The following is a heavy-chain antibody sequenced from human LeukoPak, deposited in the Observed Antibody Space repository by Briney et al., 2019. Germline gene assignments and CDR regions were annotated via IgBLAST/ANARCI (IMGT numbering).Heavy chain of an antibody. J-gene: IGHJ4*02. CDR3: AKDNSYSGSVY. Sequence: GGSLRLSCAASGFTFSNHAMTWVRQAPGKGLEWVSVVSGDGGATYYADSVKGRFTISRDNSRNTLYLQMDSLRAGDTAMYYCAKDNSYSGSVYWGQGTLVTVSS. V-gene: IGHV3-23*01. D-gene: IGHD1-26*01. CDR1: GFTFSNHA. CDR2: VSGDGGAT.